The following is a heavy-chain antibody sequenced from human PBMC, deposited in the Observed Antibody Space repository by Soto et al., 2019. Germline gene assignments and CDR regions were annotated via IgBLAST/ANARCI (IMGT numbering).Heavy chain of an antibody. CDR2: INHSGST. D-gene: IGHD2-2*01. CDR1: GGSFSGYY. CDR3: ARRLYCSSTSCANWFDP. V-gene: IGHV4-34*01. Sequence: QVQLQQWGAGLLKPSETLSLTCAVYGGSFSGYYWSWIRQPPGKGLEWIGEINHSGSTNYNPSLKSPVTISVDTSKNQFSLKLSSVTAADTAVYYCARRLYCSSTSCANWFDPWGQGTLVTVSS. J-gene: IGHJ5*02.